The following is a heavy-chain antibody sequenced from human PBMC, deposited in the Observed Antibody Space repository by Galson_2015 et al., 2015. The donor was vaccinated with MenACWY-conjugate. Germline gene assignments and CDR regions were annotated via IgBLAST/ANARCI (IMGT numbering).Heavy chain of an antibody. CDR2: ISSSSSYI. J-gene: IGHJ6*02. V-gene: IGHV3-21*01. Sequence: SLRLSCAASGFTFSSYSMNWVRQAPGKGLEWVSSISSSSSYIYYADSVKGRFTISRDNAKNSLYLQMNSLRAEDTAVYCCARDPSSPPYYYYGMDVWGRGTTVTVSS. D-gene: IGHD6-13*01. CDR1: GFTFSSYS. CDR3: ARDPSSPPYYYYGMDV.